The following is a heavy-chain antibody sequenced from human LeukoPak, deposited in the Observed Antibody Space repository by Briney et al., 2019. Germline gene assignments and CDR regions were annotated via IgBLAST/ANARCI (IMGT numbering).Heavy chain of an antibody. CDR2: TSISGSYK. J-gene: IGHJ4*02. Sequence: GGSLRLSCAASGFTFSSYGFNWVRQATGKGLEGVSSTSISGSYKNYAESLKGRFTISRDNAKNSLFLQMNSLRADDTAVYYCASGGLVLRSGYYYALDYWGQGTLVTVSS. CDR3: ASGGLVLRSGYYYALDY. D-gene: IGHD3-22*01. V-gene: IGHV3-21*01. CDR1: GFTFSSYG.